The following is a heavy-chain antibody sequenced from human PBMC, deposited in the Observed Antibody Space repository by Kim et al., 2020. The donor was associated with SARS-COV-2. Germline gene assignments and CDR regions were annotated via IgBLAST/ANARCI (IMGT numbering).Heavy chain of an antibody. Sequence: SQTLSLTCAVYGGSFSGYYWSWIRQPPGKGLEWIGEINHSGSTNYNPSLKSRVTISVDTSKNQFSLKLSSVTAADTAVYYCVRDGSDGARLNWFDPWGQG. CDR3: VRDGSDGARLNWFDP. D-gene: IGHD3-10*01. CDR2: INHSGST. CDR1: GGSFSGYY. J-gene: IGHJ5*02. V-gene: IGHV4-34*01.